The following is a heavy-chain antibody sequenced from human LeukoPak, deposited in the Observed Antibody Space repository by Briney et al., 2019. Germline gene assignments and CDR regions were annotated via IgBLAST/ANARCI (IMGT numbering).Heavy chain of an antibody. CDR2: INHSGST. J-gene: IGHJ3*02. CDR1: GGSFSGYY. V-gene: IGHV4-34*01. Sequence: PSETLSLTCAVYGGSFSGYYWSRIRQPPGKGLEWIGEINHSGSTNYNPSLKSRVTISVDTSKNQFSLKLSSVTAADTAVYYCARGSVLLWFGEPKADAFDIWGQGTMVTVSS. D-gene: IGHD3-10*01. CDR3: ARGSVLLWFGEPKADAFDI.